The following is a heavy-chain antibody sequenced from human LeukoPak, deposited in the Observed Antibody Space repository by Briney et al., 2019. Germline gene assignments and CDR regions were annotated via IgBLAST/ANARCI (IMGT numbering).Heavy chain of an antibody. V-gene: IGHV3-66*01. CDR2: IYSGGST. CDR3: ARVMDGEDYEY. CDR1: GFTVSSNY. Sequence: GGSLRLSCAASGFTVSSNYMSWVRQAPGKGLEWVSVIYSGGSTYYADSVKGRFTISSDNSKNSLYLQINCLRTDDSAVYYCARVMDGEDYEYRGQGTQVTVSS. J-gene: IGHJ4*02. D-gene: IGHD4-17*01.